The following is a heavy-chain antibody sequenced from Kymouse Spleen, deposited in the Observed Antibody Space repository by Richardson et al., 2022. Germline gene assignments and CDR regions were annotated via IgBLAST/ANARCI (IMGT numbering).Heavy chain of an antibody. V-gene: IGHV3-9*01. J-gene: IGHJ6*02. CDR2: ISWNSGSI. CDR3: AKDVLEREVYYYYYGMDV. D-gene: IGHD1-1*01,IGHD1-20*01. CDR1: GFTFDDYA. Sequence: EVQLVESGGGLVQPGRSLRLSCAASGFTFDDYAMHWVRQAPGKGLEWVSGISWNSGSIGYADSVKGRFTISRDNAKNSLYLQMNSLRAEDTALYYCAKDVLEREVYYYYYGMDVWGQGTTVTVSS.